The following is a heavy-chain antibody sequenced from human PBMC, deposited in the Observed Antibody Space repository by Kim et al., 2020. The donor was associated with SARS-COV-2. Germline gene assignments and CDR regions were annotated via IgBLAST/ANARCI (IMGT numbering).Heavy chain of an antibody. D-gene: IGHD3-22*01. V-gene: IGHV4-30-2*01. Sequence: SLKSRVTISVDRSKNQFSLKLSSVTAADTAVYYCARGYDSSGYLGYYFDYWGQGTLVTVSS. J-gene: IGHJ4*02. CDR3: ARGYDSSGYLGYYFDY.